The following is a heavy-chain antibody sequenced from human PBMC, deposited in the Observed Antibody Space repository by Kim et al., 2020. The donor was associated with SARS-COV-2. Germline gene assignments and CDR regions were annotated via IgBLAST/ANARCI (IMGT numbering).Heavy chain of an antibody. CDR2: INPNSGGT. J-gene: IGHJ3*02. D-gene: IGHD2-2*01. Sequence: ASVKVSCKASGYTFTGYYMHWVRQAPGQGLEWMGWINPNSGGTNYAQKFQGRVTMTRDTSISTAYMELSRLRSDDTAVYYCARDSVPAAFDAFDIWGQGTMVTVSS. CDR3: ARDSVPAAFDAFDI. V-gene: IGHV1-2*02. CDR1: GYTFTGYY.